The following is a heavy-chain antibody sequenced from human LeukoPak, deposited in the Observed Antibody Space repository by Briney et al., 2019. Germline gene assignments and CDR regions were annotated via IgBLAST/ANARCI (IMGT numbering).Heavy chain of an antibody. CDR2: IFHNGNT. Sequence: PSETLSLTCTVSGGSISSNSHYWGWIRQPPGTGLEWIANIFHNGNTAYNPSLKRRVTISIGTSQNQLSLRLSFVTAADTAVYYCARVGWGNVAAYPNWLDPWGQGTVVTVSS. CDR1: GGSISSNSHY. J-gene: IGHJ5*02. V-gene: IGHV4-39*07. D-gene: IGHD3-16*01. CDR3: ARVGWGNVAAYPNWLDP.